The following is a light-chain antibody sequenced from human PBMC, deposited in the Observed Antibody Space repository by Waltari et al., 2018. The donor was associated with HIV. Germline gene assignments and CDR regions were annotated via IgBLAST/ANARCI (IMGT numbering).Light chain of an antibody. V-gene: IGLV1-47*01. CDR2: RNN. CDR3: AAWNDRLSGYV. Sequence: QSVLTQPPSASGTPGQRVTISCSGSSSNIGSKYVYWYQQLPGTAPKLLIYRNNQRPSGVPDRFSGSKSGTSASLAISGLRSEDEADYYCAAWNDRLSGYVFGTGTKVTV. J-gene: IGLJ1*01. CDR1: SSNIGSKY.